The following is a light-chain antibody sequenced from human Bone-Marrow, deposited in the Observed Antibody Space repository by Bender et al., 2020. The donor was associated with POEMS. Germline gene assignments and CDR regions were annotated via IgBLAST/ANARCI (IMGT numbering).Light chain of an antibody. J-gene: IGLJ3*02. CDR2: EVR. Sequence: QSALTQPPSVSGSPGQSITISCTGASSDVGAYNLVSWYQQHPGKAPKLLIYEVRKRPSGVSNRFSGSKSDNTASLTISGLQAEDEADFYCCSYADNSVWVFGGGTKLTVL. CDR1: SSDVGAYNL. V-gene: IGLV2-23*02. CDR3: CSYADNSVWV.